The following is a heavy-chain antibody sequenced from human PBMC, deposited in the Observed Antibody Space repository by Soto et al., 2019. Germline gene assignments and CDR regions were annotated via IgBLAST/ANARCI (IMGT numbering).Heavy chain of an antibody. CDR1: GYTFTSYA. Sequence: QVQLVQSGAEVKKPGASVKVSCKASGYTFTSYAMHWVRQAPGQRLEWMGWINAGNGNTKYSQKFQGRVTITRDTSASTAYMELSSLRAEDTAVYYCAREGIVFGTLDYWGQGTLVTVSS. CDR2: INAGNGNT. D-gene: IGHD3-10*02. J-gene: IGHJ4*02. CDR3: AREGIVFGTLDY. V-gene: IGHV1-3*01.